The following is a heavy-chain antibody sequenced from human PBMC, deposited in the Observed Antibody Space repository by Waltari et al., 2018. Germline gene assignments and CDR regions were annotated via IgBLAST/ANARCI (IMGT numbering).Heavy chain of an antibody. CDR2: IYYSGST. CDR3: AREYSRYYFDY. V-gene: IGHV4-39*07. CDR1: GGSISSSSYY. D-gene: IGHD6-13*01. Sequence: QLQLQESGPGLVKPSETLSLTCTVSGGSISSSSYYWGWIRQPPGKGLEWIGSIYYSGSTYSNPSLKSRVTISVDTSKNQFSLKLSSVTAADTAVYYCAREYSRYYFDYWGQGTLVTVSS. J-gene: IGHJ4*02.